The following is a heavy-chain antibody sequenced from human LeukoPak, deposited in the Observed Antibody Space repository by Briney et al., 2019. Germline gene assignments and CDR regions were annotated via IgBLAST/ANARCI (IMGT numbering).Heavy chain of an antibody. CDR3: ARGRRVGTWIQLWLNPYYMDV. CDR2: IYTSGST. CDR1: GGSISSGSYY. V-gene: IGHV4-61*02. D-gene: IGHD5-18*01. Sequence: SETLSLTCTVSGGSISSGSYYWSWIRQPAGKGLEWIGRIYTSGSTNYNPSLKSRVTISVDTSKNQFSLKLSSVTAADTAVYYCARGRRVGTWIQLWLNPYYMDVWGKGTTVTVSS. J-gene: IGHJ6*03.